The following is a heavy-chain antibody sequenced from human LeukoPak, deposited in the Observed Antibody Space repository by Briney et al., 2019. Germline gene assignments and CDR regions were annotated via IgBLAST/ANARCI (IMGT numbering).Heavy chain of an antibody. Sequence: GRSLRLSCAASGFTFSSYGMHWVRQAPGKGLEWVAVISYDGSNKYYADSVKGRFTISRDNSKNTLYLQMNSLRAGDTAVYYCAKGGSYGPFDYWGQGTLVTVSS. J-gene: IGHJ4*02. D-gene: IGHD5-18*01. CDR2: ISYDGSNK. CDR1: GFTFSSYG. CDR3: AKGGSYGPFDY. V-gene: IGHV3-30*18.